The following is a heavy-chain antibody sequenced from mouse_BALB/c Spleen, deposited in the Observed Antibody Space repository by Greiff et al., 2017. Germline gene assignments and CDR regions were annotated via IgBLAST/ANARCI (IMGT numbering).Heavy chain of an antibody. D-gene: IGHD1-1*02. Sequence: EVKLMESGGGLVQPGGSRKLSRAASGFTFSSFGMHWVRQAPEKGLEWVAYISSGSSTIYYADTVKGRFTISRDNPKNTLFLQMTSLRSEDTAMYYCARWGGNWYFDVWGAGTTVTVSS. CDR1: GFTFSSFG. V-gene: IGHV5-17*02. CDR2: ISSGSSTI. CDR3: ARWGGNWYFDV. J-gene: IGHJ1*01.